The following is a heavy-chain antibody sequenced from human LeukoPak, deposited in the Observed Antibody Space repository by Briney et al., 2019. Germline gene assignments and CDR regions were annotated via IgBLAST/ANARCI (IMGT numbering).Heavy chain of an antibody. V-gene: IGHV3-30*18. Sequence: GGSLRLSCAASGFTFSSYAINRVRQAPGMGLEWVGVISSDGNNKYYSEPVKGRFTISRDNSKNTVYLQMNSLKTEDTALYYRAKKASLVRGENYLDFWGQGTLVTVAS. CDR3: AKKASLVRGENYLDF. D-gene: IGHD3-10*01. CDR1: GFTFSSYA. J-gene: IGHJ4*02. CDR2: ISSDGNNK.